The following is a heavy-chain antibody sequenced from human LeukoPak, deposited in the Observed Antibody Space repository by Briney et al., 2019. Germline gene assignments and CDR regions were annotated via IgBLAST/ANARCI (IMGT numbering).Heavy chain of an antibody. D-gene: IGHD3-22*01. CDR2: IYYSGST. V-gene: IGHV4-31*03. J-gene: IGHJ1*01. CDR3: ARHRYYDSSSPQGVQH. Sequence: SETLSLTYTVSGGSISSGGYYWSWIRQHPAKGLEWIGYIYYSGSTYYNPSLKSRVTISVDTSKNQFSLKLSSVTAADTAVYYCARHRYYDSSSPQGVQHWGQGTLVTVSS. CDR1: GGSISSGGYY.